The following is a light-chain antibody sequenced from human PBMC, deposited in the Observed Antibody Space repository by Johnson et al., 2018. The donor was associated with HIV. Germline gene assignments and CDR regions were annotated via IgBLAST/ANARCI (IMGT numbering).Light chain of an antibody. CDR2: ENN. V-gene: IGLV1-51*02. J-gene: IGLJ1*01. Sequence: HSVLTQPPSVSAAPGQKVTISCSGGGSNIEVNSVSWYQQLPGTAPRVLIYENNKRPSGIPDRFSGSKSGKSATLGITGLQTGDEADYYCGTWDSSLSAGGVFGTGTKVTVL. CDR1: GSNIEVNS. CDR3: GTWDSSLSAGGV.